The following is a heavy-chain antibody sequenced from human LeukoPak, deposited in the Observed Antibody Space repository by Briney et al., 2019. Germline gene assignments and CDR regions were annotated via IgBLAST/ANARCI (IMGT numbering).Heavy chain of an antibody. CDR3: AHPTEYSSSWYGNWFDP. V-gene: IGHV3-74*01. D-gene: IGHD6-13*01. Sequence: GGSLRLSCAASGFTFSNYWMHWVRQAPGKGLVWVSRINSDARSTSYADSVKGRFTISRDNAKNTLYLQMNSLRAEDTAVYYCAHPTEYSSSWYGNWFDPWGQGTLVTVSS. CDR2: INSDARST. CDR1: GFTFSNYW. J-gene: IGHJ5*02.